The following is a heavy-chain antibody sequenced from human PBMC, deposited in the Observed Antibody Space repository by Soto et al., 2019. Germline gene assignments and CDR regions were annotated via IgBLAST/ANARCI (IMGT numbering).Heavy chain of an antibody. D-gene: IGHD5-18*01. CDR3: ARTRFGYSYGAFDY. J-gene: IGHJ4*02. Sequence: GGSLRLSCAASGFTFSSYWMHWVRQAPGKGLVWVSRINSDGSSTSYADSVKGRFTISRDNAKNTLYLQMNSPRAEDTAVYYCARTRFGYSYGAFDYWGQGTLVTVSS. CDR1: GFTFSSYW. CDR2: INSDGSST. V-gene: IGHV3-74*01.